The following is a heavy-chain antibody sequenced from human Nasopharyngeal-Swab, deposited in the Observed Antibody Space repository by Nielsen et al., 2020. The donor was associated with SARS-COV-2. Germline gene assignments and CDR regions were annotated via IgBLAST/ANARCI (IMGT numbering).Heavy chain of an antibody. D-gene: IGHD3-10*01. CDR2: ISSSSSYI. V-gene: IGHV3-21*01. CDR1: GFTFSSYS. J-gene: IGHJ3*02. CDR3: ARDHVLPDAFDI. Sequence: GESLKISCAASGFTFSSYSMNWVRQAPGKGLEWVSSISSSSSYIYYADSVKGRFATSRDNAKNSLYLQTNSLRAEDTAVYYCARDHVLPDAFDIWGQGTMVTVSS.